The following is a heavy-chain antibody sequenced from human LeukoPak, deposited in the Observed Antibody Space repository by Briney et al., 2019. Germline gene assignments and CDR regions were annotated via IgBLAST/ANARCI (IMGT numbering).Heavy chain of an antibody. D-gene: IGHD6-19*01. CDR3: ARGIVAVAGTWFDP. V-gene: IGHV4-4*07. J-gene: IGHJ5*02. CDR2: IYTSGST. Sequence: SETLSLTCTVSGGSISGYYWSWIRQPAGKGLEWIGRIYTSGSTNYNPSLKSRVTMSVDTSKNQFSLKLSSVTAADTAVYYCARGIVAVAGTWFDPWGQGTLVTVSS. CDR1: GGSISGYY.